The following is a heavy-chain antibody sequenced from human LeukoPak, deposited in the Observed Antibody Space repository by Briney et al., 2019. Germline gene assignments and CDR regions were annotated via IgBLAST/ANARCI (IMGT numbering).Heavy chain of an antibody. CDR3: AKGEWIQLWLHI. Sequence: PGRSLRLSCAASGFTFSSYGMHWVRQAPGKGLEWVAVISYDGSNKYYADSVKGRFTISRDNSKNTLYLQMNSLRAEDTAVYYCAKGEWIQLWLHIWGQGILVTVSS. V-gene: IGHV3-30*18. CDR2: ISYDGSNK. D-gene: IGHD5-18*01. J-gene: IGHJ4*02. CDR1: GFTFSSYG.